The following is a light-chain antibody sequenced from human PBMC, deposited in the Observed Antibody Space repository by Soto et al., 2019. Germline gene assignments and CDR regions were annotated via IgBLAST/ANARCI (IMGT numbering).Light chain of an antibody. V-gene: IGLV2-14*01. CDR3: FSYRSSTPNV. CDR2: EVN. J-gene: IGLJ1*01. Sequence: QSVLTQPASVSGSPGQSITISCAGSNSDIGGYNFVSWYQQHPGKAPKIIIFEVNKRPSGISNRFSGSKSGNTASLTISGLQAEDEADYYCFSYRSSTPNVFGSGTKLTVL. CDR1: NSDIGGYNF.